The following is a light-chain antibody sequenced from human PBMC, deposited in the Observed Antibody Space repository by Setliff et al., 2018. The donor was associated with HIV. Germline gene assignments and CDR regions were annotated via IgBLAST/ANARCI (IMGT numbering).Light chain of an antibody. CDR1: QSVSSSY. CDR2: GAS. Sequence: EIVLTQSPGTLSLSPGERATVSCRASQSVSSSYLAWYRQKPGQAPRLLIYGASSRATGIPDRFRGSGPGTDFTLIISRLEPEDFAVYYCQQYGNSVWTFGQGTKVDIK. V-gene: IGKV3-20*01. CDR3: QQYGNSVWT. J-gene: IGKJ1*01.